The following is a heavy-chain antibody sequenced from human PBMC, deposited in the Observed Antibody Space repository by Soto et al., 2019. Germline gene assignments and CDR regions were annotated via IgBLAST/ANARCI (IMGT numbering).Heavy chain of an antibody. V-gene: IGHV3-33*01. Sequence: QVQLVESGGGVVQPGRSLRLSCAASGFTFSSYGMHWVRQAPGKGLEWVAGIWYDGSNKYYADSVKGRFTISRDNSKNTLYLQMNSLRAEDTAVYYCARALGDTAMVKKDTGFDYWGQGTLVTVSS. J-gene: IGHJ4*02. CDR2: IWYDGSNK. CDR3: ARALGDTAMVKKDTGFDY. CDR1: GFTFSSYG. D-gene: IGHD5-18*01.